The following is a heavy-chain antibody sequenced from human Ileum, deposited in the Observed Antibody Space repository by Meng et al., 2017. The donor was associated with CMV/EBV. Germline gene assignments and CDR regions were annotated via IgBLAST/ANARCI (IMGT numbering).Heavy chain of an antibody. CDR1: GGSISGSFF. CDR2: IDPSGSA. V-gene: IGHV4-4*07. Sequence: QVHLQESGPRLVNPSETLSLTCTVSGGSISGSFFWSWVRQSAGKRLEWIGRIDPSGSANYNPSLQGRITVSIDTSNNQFSLTLTSVTAADTAVYYCARECVGEGDWCHWDYWFDPWGQGTPVTVSS. CDR3: ARECVGEGDWCHWDYWFDP. J-gene: IGHJ5*02. D-gene: IGHD2-21*01.